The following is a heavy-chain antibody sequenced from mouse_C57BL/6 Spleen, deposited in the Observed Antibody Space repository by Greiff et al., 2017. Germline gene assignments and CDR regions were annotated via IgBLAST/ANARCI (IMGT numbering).Heavy chain of an antibody. J-gene: IGHJ4*01. CDR1: GYAFISYG. D-gene: IGHD3-2*02. Sequence: QVQLKQPGAEFVKPGASVKLSCKASGYAFISYGMQWVKQRPGQGLAWIGEIDPSDSYTNYNQKFKGKATLTVDTSSSTAYMQLSGLTSDDSAVYYCAIEGTAQALYAMYYWGQGTSGTVSS. V-gene: IGHV1-50*01. CDR2: IDPSDSYT. CDR3: AIEGTAQALYAMYY.